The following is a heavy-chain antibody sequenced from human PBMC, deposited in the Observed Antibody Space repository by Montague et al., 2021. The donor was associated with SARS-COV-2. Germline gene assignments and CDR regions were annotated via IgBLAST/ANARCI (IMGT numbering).Heavy chain of an antibody. Sequence: SETLSLTCTVSGGSISSRSYYWGWIRQPPGKGLEWIGSIYYSGSTYYNPSLKSRVTISVDTSKNQFSLKLSSVTAADTAVYYCARYWITMFVVVIKGGWFDPWGQGTLVTVSS. J-gene: IGHJ5*02. CDR1: GGSISSRSYY. D-gene: IGHD3-22*01. CDR3: ARYWITMFVVVIKGGWFDP. CDR2: IYYSGST. V-gene: IGHV4-39*01.